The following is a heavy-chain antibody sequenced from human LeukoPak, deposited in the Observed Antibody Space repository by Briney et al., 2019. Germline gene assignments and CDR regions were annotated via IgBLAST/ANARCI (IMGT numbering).Heavy chain of an antibody. CDR3: AKGAVYYYGSGSSVPVDV. V-gene: IGHV3-23*01. CDR1: GFTFSSYA. D-gene: IGHD3-10*01. CDR2: ISGSGGST. Sequence: GGSLRLSCAASGFTFSSYAMSWVRQAPGKGLEWVPAISGSGGSTYYADSVKGRFTISRDNSKNTLYLQMNSLRAEDTAVYYCAKGAVYYYGSGSSVPVDVWGQGTTVTVSS. J-gene: IGHJ6*02.